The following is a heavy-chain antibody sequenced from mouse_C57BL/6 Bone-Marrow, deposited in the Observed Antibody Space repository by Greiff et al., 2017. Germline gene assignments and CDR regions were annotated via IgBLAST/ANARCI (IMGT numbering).Heavy chain of an antibody. CDR1: GFTFSSYG. J-gene: IGHJ3*01. CDR3: ARQSPLLFAY. V-gene: IGHV5-6*02. CDR2: ISSGSSYT. Sequence: EVKLVESGGDLVKPGGSLKLSCAASGFTFSSYGMSWVRQTPDKRLEWVATISSGSSYTSYPDSVKGRFTISRDNAKNTLYLQMSSLKSEDTAMYYCARQSPLLFAYWGQRTLVTVSA. D-gene: IGHD6-1*01.